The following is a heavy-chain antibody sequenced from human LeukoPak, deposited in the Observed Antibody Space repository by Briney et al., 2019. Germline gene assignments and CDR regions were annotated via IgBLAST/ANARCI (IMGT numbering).Heavy chain of an antibody. Sequence: GGSLRLSCAASGFPFSSYSMTWVRQAPGKGLEWVANIKPDGTTKFYVDSVKGRFTISRDNALNSLYLQMNSLRAEDTAVYYCARRDGDSLVDYWGQGTLVTVSS. V-gene: IGHV3-7*01. CDR1: GFPFSSYS. D-gene: IGHD4-17*01. CDR3: ARRDGDSLVDY. CDR2: IKPDGTTK. J-gene: IGHJ4*02.